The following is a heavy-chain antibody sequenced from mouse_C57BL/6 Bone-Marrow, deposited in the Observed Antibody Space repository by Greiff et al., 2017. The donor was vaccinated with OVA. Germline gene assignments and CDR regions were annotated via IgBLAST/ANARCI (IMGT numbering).Heavy chain of an antibody. CDR2: IDPSDSYT. J-gene: IGHJ4*01. D-gene: IGHD2-3*01. CDR3: ARNGYYYDY. V-gene: IGHV1-69*01. CDR1: GYIFTSYW. Sequence: VQLQQPGAELVMPGASVKLSCKASGYIFTSYWMHWVKQRPGQGLEWIGEIDPSDSYTNYNQKFKGKSTLTVDKSSSTAYMQLSSLTSEDSAVYYCARNGYYYDYWGQGTSVTVSS.